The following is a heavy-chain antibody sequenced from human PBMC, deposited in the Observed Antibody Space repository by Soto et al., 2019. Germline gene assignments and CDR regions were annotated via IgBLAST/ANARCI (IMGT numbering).Heavy chain of an antibody. CDR3: ARPLHYYDGSGYSAY. CDR2: ISSSSTYI. V-gene: IGHV3-21*01. CDR1: GFTFSSYA. Sequence: GGSLRLSCAASGFTFSSYAMNWVRQAPGKGLEWVSSISSSSTYIYYADSVKGRFTISRDNAKNSLYLQMNSLRAEDTAVYYCARPLHYYDGSGYSAYWGQGTLVTVFS. J-gene: IGHJ4*02. D-gene: IGHD3-22*01.